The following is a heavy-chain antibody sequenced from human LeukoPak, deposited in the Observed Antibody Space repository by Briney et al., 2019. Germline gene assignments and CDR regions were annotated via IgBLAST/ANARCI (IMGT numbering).Heavy chain of an antibody. CDR2: ISGTGSNI. CDR3: ARLFSGYYYVFDY. D-gene: IGHD3-22*01. J-gene: IGHJ4*02. CDR1: GFTLSSYE. Sequence: GGSLRLSCAASGFTLSSYEINWVRQAPGKGLEWVSYISGTGSNIYYADSVKGRFTMSRDNAKNSLFLQMNSLRAEDTAVYYCARLFSGYYYVFDYWGQGTLVTVSS. V-gene: IGHV3-48*03.